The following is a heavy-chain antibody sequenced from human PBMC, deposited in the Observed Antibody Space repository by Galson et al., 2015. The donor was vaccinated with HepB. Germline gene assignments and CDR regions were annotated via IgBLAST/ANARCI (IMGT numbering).Heavy chain of an antibody. CDR3: ARVNPAQATHYNGALDS. D-gene: IGHD3-10*01. CDR2: IIPLVGTA. J-gene: IGHJ4*02. Sequence: SVKVSCKASGGTFSTFTLIWVRQAPGQGLEWMGRIIPLVGTAIYAQRFQGRVTFTADKSTSTAYMELSRLRSEDTAVYYCARVNPAQATHYNGALDSWGQGTLVTVSS. CDR1: GGTFSTFT. V-gene: IGHV1-69*08.